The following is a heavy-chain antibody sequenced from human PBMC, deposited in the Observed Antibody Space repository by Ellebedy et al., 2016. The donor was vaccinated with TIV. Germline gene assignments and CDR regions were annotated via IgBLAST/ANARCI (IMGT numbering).Heavy chain of an antibody. D-gene: IGHD2-2*01. J-gene: IGHJ3*02. V-gene: IGHV3-23*01. CDR3: AKDWGVPAAISLAFDI. CDR1: GFTFSNYW. CDR2: ITGGGSTT. Sequence: GESLKISCAASGFTFSNYWMSWVRQAPGKGLEWVSSITGGGSTTFYADSVKGRFTVSRDNSKNTLFLQMNSLRAEDTAVYYCAKDWGVPAAISLAFDIWGQGTMVTVSS.